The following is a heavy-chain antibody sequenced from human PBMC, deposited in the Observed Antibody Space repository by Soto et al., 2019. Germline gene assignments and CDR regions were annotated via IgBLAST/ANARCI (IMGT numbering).Heavy chain of an antibody. CDR2: NYYSGTT. J-gene: IGHJ4*02. CDR1: GESIRRRTYY. V-gene: IGHV4-31*03. D-gene: IGHD6-13*01. Sequence: QVQLQESGPGLVKPSQTLSLTCSVSGESIRRRTYYWTWLRQSPGKGLEWIGYNYYSGTTYYNAALESRLAISVDTSKNQFSLRPRSVTAADSAVCYCARTRVATAGTDFAYWGQGTLVTVSS. CDR3: ARTRVATAGTDFAY.